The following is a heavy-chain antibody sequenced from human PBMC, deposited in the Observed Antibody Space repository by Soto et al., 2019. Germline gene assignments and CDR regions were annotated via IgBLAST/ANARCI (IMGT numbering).Heavy chain of an antibody. CDR1: GFTFSSSA. V-gene: IGHV3-23*01. D-gene: IGHD6-19*01. CDR2: IRGTNGNT. J-gene: IGHJ5*02. CDR3: AKFNGDTIVTSGWWNWLDP. Sequence: EVQLLESGGGLVQPGGSLRLSCAASGFTFSSSAMSWVRQAPGKGLEWVSAIRGTNGNTHYAESVKGRLTISRDNSKNTLYLQMNFPRAEDTAVYYCAKFNGDTIVTSGWWNWLDPWGQGTLVIVSS.